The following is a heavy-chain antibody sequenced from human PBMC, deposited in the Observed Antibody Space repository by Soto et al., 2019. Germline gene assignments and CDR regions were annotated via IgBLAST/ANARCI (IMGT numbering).Heavy chain of an antibody. D-gene: IGHD6-19*01. V-gene: IGHV5-51*01. Sequence: LGESLKISCKGSGYSFTSYWIGWVRQMPGKGLEWMGIIYPGDSDTRYSPSFQGQVTISADKSISTAYLQWSSLKASDTAMYYCARHPAIAVASTNYYHYYMDVWGKGTTVTVSS. CDR1: GYSFTSYW. CDR3: ARHPAIAVASTNYYHYYMDV. J-gene: IGHJ6*03. CDR2: IYPGDSDT.